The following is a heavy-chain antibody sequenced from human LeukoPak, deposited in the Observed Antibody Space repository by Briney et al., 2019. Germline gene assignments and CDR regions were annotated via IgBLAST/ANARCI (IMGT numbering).Heavy chain of an antibody. CDR3: ARGSPRGSTGADP. Sequence: GGSLRLSCAASGFTFSSYGMHWVRQAPGKGLEWVAVIWYDGSNKYYADSVKGRFTISRDNSKNTLYLQMNSLRAEDTAAYYCARGSPRGSTGADPWGQGTLVTVSS. CDR2: IWYDGSNK. D-gene: IGHD2-15*01. V-gene: IGHV3-33*01. J-gene: IGHJ5*02. CDR1: GFTFSSYG.